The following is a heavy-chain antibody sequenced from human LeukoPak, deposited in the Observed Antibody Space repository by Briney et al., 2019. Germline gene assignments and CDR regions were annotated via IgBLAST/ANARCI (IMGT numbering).Heavy chain of an antibody. D-gene: IGHD3-10*01. Sequence: ASVTVSCKASGGTFITFAISWVRQAPGQVLEWMGVNIPMFGTPKYAQKFQGRVTMTTDESTSTAYMELSSLRFEDTAVYYCARGTEYLFGSGSPFYSWGQGTLVTVSS. J-gene: IGHJ5*02. CDR2: NIPMFGTP. V-gene: IGHV1-69*05. CDR1: GGTFITFA. CDR3: ARGTEYLFGSGSPFYS.